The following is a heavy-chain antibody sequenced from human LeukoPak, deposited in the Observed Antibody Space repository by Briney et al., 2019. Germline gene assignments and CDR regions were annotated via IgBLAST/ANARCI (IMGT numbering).Heavy chain of an antibody. D-gene: IGHD5-24*01. CDR1: GYTFTSYG. Sequence: ASVKVSCKASGYTFTSYGISWVQQAPGQGLEWMGWISAYNGNTNYAQKLQGRVTMAEDTSTDTAYMELSSLRSEDTAVYYCATALGRWLLDPDYWGQGTLVTVSS. J-gene: IGHJ4*02. CDR2: ISAYNGNT. CDR3: ATALGRWLLDPDY. V-gene: IGHV1-18*01.